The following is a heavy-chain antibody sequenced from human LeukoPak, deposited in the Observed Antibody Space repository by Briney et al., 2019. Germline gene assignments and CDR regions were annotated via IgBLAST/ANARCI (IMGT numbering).Heavy chain of an antibody. CDR2: IDIDGSRT. Sequence: GGSLRLSCAASGFTFSNFWMHWVRQAPGKGLVWVSRIDIDGSRTNYADSVKGRFTISRDNAKNTLYLQMSSLRAEDTAVYYCARAPRPELYFDYWGQGTLVTVSS. D-gene: IGHD1-26*01. J-gene: IGHJ4*02. CDR1: GFTFSNFW. CDR3: ARAPRPELYFDY. V-gene: IGHV3-74*01.